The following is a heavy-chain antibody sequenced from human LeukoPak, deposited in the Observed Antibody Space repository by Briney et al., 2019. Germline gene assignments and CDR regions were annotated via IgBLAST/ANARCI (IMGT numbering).Heavy chain of an antibody. J-gene: IGHJ6*03. D-gene: IGHD2-2*01. CDR2: IYPRDSDI. CDR3: ARANLPEYYMDV. CDR1: GYSFTNYC. V-gene: IGHV5-51*01. Sequence: GESLKISCKASGYSFTNYCIGWVRQMPGKGLEWMGLIYPRDSDIRYSPSFQGQVTISADKSISTAYLHWSSLKASDTAVYYCARANLPEYYMDVWGKGTTVTVSS.